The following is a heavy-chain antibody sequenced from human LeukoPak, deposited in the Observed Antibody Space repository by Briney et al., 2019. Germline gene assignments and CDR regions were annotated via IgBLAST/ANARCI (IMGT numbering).Heavy chain of an antibody. CDR1: GGSFSGYY. V-gene: IGHV4-34*01. D-gene: IGHD3-22*01. CDR2: IYHSGST. CDR3: ARRSLPYYYDSSGHFDY. J-gene: IGHJ4*02. Sequence: PSETLSLTCAVYGGSFSGYYWSWIRQPPGKGLEWIGEIYHSGSTNYNPSLKSRVTISVDKSKNQFSLKLSSVTAADTAVYYCARRSLPYYYDSSGHFDYWGQGTLVTVSS.